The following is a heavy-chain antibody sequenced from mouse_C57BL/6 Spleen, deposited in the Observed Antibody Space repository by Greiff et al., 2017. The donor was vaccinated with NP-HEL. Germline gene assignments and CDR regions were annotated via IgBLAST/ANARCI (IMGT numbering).Heavy chain of an antibody. Sequence: QVQLQQSGAELVKPGASVKISCKASGYTFTSYWMHWVKQRPGQGLEWIGMIHPNSGSTNYNEKFKSKATLTVDKSSSTAYMQLSSLTSEDSAVYYCARSEGRVGSSPFDYWGQGTTLTVSS. D-gene: IGHD1-1*01. V-gene: IGHV1-64*01. CDR3: ARSEGRVGSSPFDY. CDR2: IHPNSGST. CDR1: GYTFTSYW. J-gene: IGHJ2*01.